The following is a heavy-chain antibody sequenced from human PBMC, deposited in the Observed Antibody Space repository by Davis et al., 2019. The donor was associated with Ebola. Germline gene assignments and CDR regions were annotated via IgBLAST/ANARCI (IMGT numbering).Heavy chain of an antibody. CDR1: GGSISSYC. D-gene: IGHD4-17*01. J-gene: IGHJ1*01. V-gene: IGHV4-4*07. Sequence: PSETLSLTCSVSGGSISSYCWSWIRQPAGKGLEWIGRIYTSGRTNYNPSLKSRVTISVDTSKNQFSLKLSSVTAADTAVYYCARYAGDYGADWGQGTLVTVSS. CDR3: ARYAGDYGAD. CDR2: IYTSGRT.